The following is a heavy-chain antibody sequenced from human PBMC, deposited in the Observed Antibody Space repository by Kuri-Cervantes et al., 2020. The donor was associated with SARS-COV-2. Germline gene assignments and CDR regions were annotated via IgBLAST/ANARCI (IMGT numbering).Heavy chain of an antibody. CDR2: IYPGDSDT. CDR3: ARSAAPNAFYN. Sequence: GGSLRLSCKGSGYSFTSYWIGWVRQMPGKGLEWMGIIYPGDSDTRYSPSFQGQVTISADKSIRTAYLQWSSLKASDTAMYYCARSAAPNAFYNWGQGTMVTVSS. V-gene: IGHV5-51*01. J-gene: IGHJ3*02. CDR1: GYSFTSYW. D-gene: IGHD6-25*01.